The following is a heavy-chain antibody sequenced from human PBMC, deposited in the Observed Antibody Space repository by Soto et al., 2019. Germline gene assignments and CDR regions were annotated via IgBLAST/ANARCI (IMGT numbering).Heavy chain of an antibody. CDR3: ARDRDPAVAGTNYWFDP. D-gene: IGHD6-19*01. CDR2: IYTSGST. V-gene: IGHV4-4*07. Sequence: PSETLSLTCTVSCGSISSYYWSWIRQPAGKGLEWIGRIYTSGSTNYNPSLKSRVTMSVDTSKNQFSLKLSSVTAADTAVYYCARDRDPAVAGTNYWFDPWGQGTLVTVSS. J-gene: IGHJ5*02. CDR1: CGSISSYY.